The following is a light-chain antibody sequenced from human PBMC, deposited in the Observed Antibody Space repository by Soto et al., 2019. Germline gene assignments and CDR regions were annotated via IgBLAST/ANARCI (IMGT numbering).Light chain of an antibody. CDR3: QEYNSFSRWT. J-gene: IGKJ1*01. CDR1: QSVSAW. V-gene: IGKV1-5*03. Sequence: DIQITQSPSTLSASVGDRVAITCRTSQSVSAWLAWYQQKPGKAPKLLIYKASTLESGVPSRFSGSGTETEFTRTISSLQPDDFATYYCQEYNSFSRWTFGQGTKVEIK. CDR2: KAS.